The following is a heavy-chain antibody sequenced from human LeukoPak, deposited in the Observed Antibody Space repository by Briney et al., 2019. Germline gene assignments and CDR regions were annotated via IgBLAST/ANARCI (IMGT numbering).Heavy chain of an antibody. CDR1: GFTFSSYW. D-gene: IGHD3-3*01. V-gene: IGHV3-7*01. J-gene: IGHJ4*02. CDR2: IKQDGSEK. CDR3: AQGGVTISDY. Sequence: GGSLRHSCAASGFTFSSYWMSWVRQAPGKGLEWVANIKQDGSEKYYADSVKGRFTISRDNAKNSLYLQMNTLRVEDTAVYYCAQGGVTISDYWGQGTLVTVSS.